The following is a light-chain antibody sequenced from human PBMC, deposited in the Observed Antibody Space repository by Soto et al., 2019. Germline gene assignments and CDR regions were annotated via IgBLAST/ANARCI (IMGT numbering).Light chain of an antibody. Sequence: SYELTEPPCVSGAPGQTARITCGGNNIGSKSVHWYQQKPGQAPVLVVDDDSDRPSGIPERFSGSNSGNTATLTISRVEAGDEADYFCHVWDSSSEHVFGTGTKVTVL. CDR3: HVWDSSSEHV. J-gene: IGLJ1*01. CDR1: NIGSKS. CDR2: DDS. V-gene: IGLV3-21*02.